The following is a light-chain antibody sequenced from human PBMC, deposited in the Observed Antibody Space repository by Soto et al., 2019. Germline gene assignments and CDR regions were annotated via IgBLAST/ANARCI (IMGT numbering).Light chain of an antibody. CDR3: KQFGSLGT. CDR2: DAS. V-gene: IGKV3-20*01. Sequence: EVVLTQSPGTLSLSPGERATLSCRTSQTVSSSFLAWYQQKPGQAPRLLMFDASNRATDIPDRFSGSGSGTDFTLTIGRLEPEDFAVYYCKQFGSLGTFGKGTKV. J-gene: IGKJ1*01. CDR1: QTVSSSF.